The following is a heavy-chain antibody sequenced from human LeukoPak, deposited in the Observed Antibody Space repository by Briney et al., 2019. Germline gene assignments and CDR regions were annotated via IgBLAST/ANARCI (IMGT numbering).Heavy chain of an antibody. D-gene: IGHD3-22*01. J-gene: IGHJ4*02. V-gene: IGHV1-2*02. CDR3: AGYLGSGYYLDYYFDY. Sequence: ASVKVSCKASGYTFTGYYMHWVRQAPGQGLEWMGWINPNSGGTNYAQKFQGRVTMTRDTSISTAYMELNSLRAEDTAVYYCAGYLGSGYYLDYYFDYWGQGTLVTVSS. CDR1: GYTFTGYY. CDR2: INPNSGGT.